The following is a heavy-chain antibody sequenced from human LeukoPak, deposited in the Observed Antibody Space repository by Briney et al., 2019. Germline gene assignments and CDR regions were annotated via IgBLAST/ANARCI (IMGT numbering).Heavy chain of an antibody. CDR1: GFTFNTYW. Sequence: GGSLRLSCAASGFTFNTYWMTWVRQAPGKGLEWVANIKQDGSEKFYVDSVKGRFTISRDNAQNSLSLQVNSLSTEDTAVYYCARGRSAFDIWGQGTMVTVSS. V-gene: IGHV3-7*01. J-gene: IGHJ3*02. CDR2: IKQDGSEK. CDR3: ARGRSAFDI.